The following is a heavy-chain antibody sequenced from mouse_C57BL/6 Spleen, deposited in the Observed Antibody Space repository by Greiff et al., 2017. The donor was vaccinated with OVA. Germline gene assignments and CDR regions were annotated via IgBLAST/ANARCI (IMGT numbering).Heavy chain of an antibody. Sequence: VQLQQPGAELVKPGASVKVSCKASGYTFTSYWMHWVKQRPGQGLEWIGRIHPSDSDTNYNQKFKGKDTLTVDKSSSTAYMQLSSLTSEDSAVYYCAMSSGYVGAMDYWGQGTSVTVSS. D-gene: IGHD3-2*02. CDR3: AMSSGYVGAMDY. J-gene: IGHJ4*01. V-gene: IGHV1-74*01. CDR1: GYTFTSYW. CDR2: IHPSDSDT.